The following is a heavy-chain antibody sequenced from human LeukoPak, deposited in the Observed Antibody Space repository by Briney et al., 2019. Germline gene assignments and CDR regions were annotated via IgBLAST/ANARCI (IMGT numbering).Heavy chain of an antibody. CDR3: ARGERWFGESAFDP. J-gene: IGHJ5*02. D-gene: IGHD3-10*01. CDR1: GGSISSGDYY. CDR2: IYYSGST. Sequence: SETLSLTCTVSGGSISSGDYYWSWIRQPPGKGLEWIGYIYYSGSTYYNPSLKSRVTISVDTSKNQFSLKLSSVTAADTAVYYCARGERWFGESAFDPWGQGTLVTASS. V-gene: IGHV4-30-4*01.